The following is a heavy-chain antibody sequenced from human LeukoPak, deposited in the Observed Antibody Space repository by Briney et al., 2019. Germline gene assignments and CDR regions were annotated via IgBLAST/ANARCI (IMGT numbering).Heavy chain of an antibody. Sequence: SETLSLTCTVSGGSISSSSYYWGWIRQPPGTGLEWLGSIYYSGSTYYNPSLKSRVTISVDTSKNQFSLKLSSVTAADTAVYYCARHRFAYLEPAANYFDYWGQGTLVTVSS. J-gene: IGHJ4*02. CDR2: IYYSGST. V-gene: IGHV4-39*01. D-gene: IGHD2-2*01. CDR3: ARHRFAYLEPAANYFDY. CDR1: GGSISSSSYY.